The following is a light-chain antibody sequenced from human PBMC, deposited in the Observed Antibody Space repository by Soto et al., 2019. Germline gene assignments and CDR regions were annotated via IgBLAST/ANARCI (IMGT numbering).Light chain of an antibody. CDR2: GAS. CDR1: QSISNSY. Sequence: EIVLTQSPDTLSLSPGERATLSCRASQSISNSYIAWYQQKPGQAPRLLIYGASSRATGIPDRFSGSGSGTDFTLTISRLEPEDFAVFYCQQYGSSPWTFGQGPRWRSN. CDR3: QQYGSSPWT. J-gene: IGKJ1*01. V-gene: IGKV3-20*01.